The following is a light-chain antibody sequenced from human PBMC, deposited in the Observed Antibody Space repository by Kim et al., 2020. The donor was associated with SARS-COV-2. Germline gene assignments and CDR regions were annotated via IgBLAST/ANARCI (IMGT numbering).Light chain of an antibody. CDR2: AAS. CDR1: QVIRSY. Sequence: ASVGARVTITCRASQVIRSYLAWYQQKPGKAPKLLIYAASTLQSGVPSRFSGSASGTEFTLTISSLQPEDFATYYCQQFNSYPGTFGQGTKVDIK. J-gene: IGKJ1*01. CDR3: QQFNSYPGT. V-gene: IGKV1-9*01.